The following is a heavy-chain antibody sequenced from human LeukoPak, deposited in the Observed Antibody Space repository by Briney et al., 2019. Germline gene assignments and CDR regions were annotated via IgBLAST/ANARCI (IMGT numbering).Heavy chain of an antibody. V-gene: IGHV1-2*02. D-gene: IGHD6-13*01. J-gene: IGHJ4*02. CDR1: GYTFTGYY. Sequence: ASVKVSCKASGYTFTGYYMHWVRQAPGQGLEWMGWINPNSGGTKYAQKFQGRVTMTRDTSISTAYMELSSLRSDDTAVYYCARARIAAAGCFDYWGQGTLVTVSS. CDR2: INPNSGGT. CDR3: ARARIAAAGCFDY.